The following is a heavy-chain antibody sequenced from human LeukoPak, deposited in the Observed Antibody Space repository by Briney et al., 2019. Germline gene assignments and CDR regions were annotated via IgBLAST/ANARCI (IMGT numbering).Heavy chain of an antibody. Sequence: ASVKVSCKASGGTFSSYAISWVRQAPGQGLEWMGGIIPIFGTANYAQKFQGRVTITADESTSTAYMELSSLRSEDTAVYYCARGRGAQSPYDYVWGSYRYTVPLPMDVWGQGITVTVSS. CDR2: IIPIFGTA. V-gene: IGHV1-69*13. J-gene: IGHJ6*02. CDR3: ARGRGAQSPYDYVWGSYRYTVPLPMDV. D-gene: IGHD3-16*02. CDR1: GGTFSSYA.